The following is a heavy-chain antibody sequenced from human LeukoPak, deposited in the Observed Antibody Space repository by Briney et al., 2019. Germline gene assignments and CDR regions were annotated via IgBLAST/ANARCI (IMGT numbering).Heavy chain of an antibody. V-gene: IGHV4-38-2*02. CDR1: GYSISSGYY. Sequence: PSETLSLTCTVSGYSISSGYYWGWIRQPPGKGLEWIGSIHHSGSTYYNPSLKSRVTISVDTSKNQFSLKLSSVTAADTAVYYCARAGYSSSWYSDYWGQGTLVTVSS. D-gene: IGHD6-13*01. CDR3: ARAGYSSSWYSDY. J-gene: IGHJ4*02. CDR2: IHHSGST.